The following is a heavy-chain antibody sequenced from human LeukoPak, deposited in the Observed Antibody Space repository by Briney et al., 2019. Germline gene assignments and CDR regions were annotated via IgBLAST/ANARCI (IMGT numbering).Heavy chain of an antibody. D-gene: IGHD3-10*01. CDR3: AKRGVVIRVVLVGFHKEAYYFDS. V-gene: IGHV3-23*01. CDR1: GITLSNYG. CDR2: ISGSGGGT. Sequence: GGSLRLSCAVSGITLSNYGMSWVRQAPGKGLEWVAGISGSGGGTVYADSVKGRFTISRDNPKNTLYPQMNSLRAEDTAVYFCAKRGVVIRVVLVGFHKEAYYFDSWGQGALVTVSS. J-gene: IGHJ4*02.